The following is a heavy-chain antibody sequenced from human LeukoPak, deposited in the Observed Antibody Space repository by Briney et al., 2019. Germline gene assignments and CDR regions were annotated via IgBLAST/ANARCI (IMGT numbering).Heavy chain of an antibody. Sequence: GESLKISCKASGYSLIKEGVGWVRHRPGECLDWMEIIYPGDSDTRYSPSFQGQVTISADKSISTAYLQWSSLKASDTAMYYCARTRYSYGNLYYMDVWGKGTTVTVSS. J-gene: IGHJ6*03. D-gene: IGHD5-18*01. CDR2: IYPGDSDT. CDR1: GYSLIKEG. V-gene: IGHV5-51*01. CDR3: ARTRYSYGNLYYMDV.